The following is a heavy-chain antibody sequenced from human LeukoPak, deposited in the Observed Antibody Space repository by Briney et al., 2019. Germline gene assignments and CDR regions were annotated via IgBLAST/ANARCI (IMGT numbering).Heavy chain of an antibody. CDR3: ARPYDSSGYYYGY. CDR1: GFTFSSYW. D-gene: IGHD3-22*01. J-gene: IGHJ4*02. Sequence: GGSLRLSCAASGFTFSSYWMSWVRQAPGKGLEWVANIKQDGSEKYYVDSVKGRFTISRVNAKNSLYLQMNSLRAEDTAVYYCARPYDSSGYYYGYWGQGTLVTVSS. CDR2: IKQDGSEK. V-gene: IGHV3-7*01.